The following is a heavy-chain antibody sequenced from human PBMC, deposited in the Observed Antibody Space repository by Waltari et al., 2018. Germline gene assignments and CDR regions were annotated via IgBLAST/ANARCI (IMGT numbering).Heavy chain of an antibody. J-gene: IGHJ4*02. Sequence: EVQLVASGGGLVQPGGSVRLSCAASGFTFITYWTNRVRQAPGKGLEWVANINQDGSEKYYVDSVKGRFTISRDNAKNSLYLQMNSLRVEDTAVYYCARTMRGGGNYWGQGTLVTVSS. D-gene: IGHD2-15*01. CDR1: GFTFITYW. V-gene: IGHV3-7*01. CDR2: INQDGSEK. CDR3: ARTMRGGGNY.